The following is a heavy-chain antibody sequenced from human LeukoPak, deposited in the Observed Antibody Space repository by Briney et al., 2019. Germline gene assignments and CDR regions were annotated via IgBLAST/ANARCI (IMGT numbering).Heavy chain of an antibody. V-gene: IGHV3-23*01. CDR2: ISGSGGST. D-gene: IGHD3-10*01. J-gene: IGHJ4*02. CDR1: GFTFSSYA. Sequence: RGSLRLSCAASGFTFSSYAMSWVRQAPGKGLEWVSAISGSGGSTYYADSVKGRFTISRDNSKNTLYLQMNSLRAEDTAVYYCAKWGRDVRDLNADYWGQGTLVTVSS. CDR3: AKWGRDVRDLNADY.